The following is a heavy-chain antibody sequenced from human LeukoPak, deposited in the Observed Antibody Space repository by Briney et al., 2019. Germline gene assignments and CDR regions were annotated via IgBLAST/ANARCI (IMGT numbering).Heavy chain of an antibody. Sequence: ASVKVSCKASGYTFTSYGISWVRQAPGKGFEWMGWISAYNGNTNYAQKPQGRVTMTTDTSTSTAYMELRSLRSDDTAVYYCARGAIDIVVVVAATFFDYWGQGTLVTVSS. CDR2: ISAYNGNT. CDR3: ARGAIDIVVVVAATFFDY. D-gene: IGHD2-15*01. CDR1: GYTFTSYG. V-gene: IGHV1-18*01. J-gene: IGHJ4*02.